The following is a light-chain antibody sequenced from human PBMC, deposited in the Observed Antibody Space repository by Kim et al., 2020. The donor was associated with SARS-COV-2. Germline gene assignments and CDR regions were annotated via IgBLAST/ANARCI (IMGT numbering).Light chain of an antibody. CDR1: SNNVGNRG. Sequence: PTATRPCPGNSNNVGNRGAAWLQQHQGHPPKLLSYRNNNRPSGISERFSASRSGNTASLTIIGLQPEDEADYFCSTWDSSLSAVVFGGGTQLTVL. CDR3: STWDSSLSAVV. CDR2: RNN. J-gene: IGLJ2*01. V-gene: IGLV10-54*01.